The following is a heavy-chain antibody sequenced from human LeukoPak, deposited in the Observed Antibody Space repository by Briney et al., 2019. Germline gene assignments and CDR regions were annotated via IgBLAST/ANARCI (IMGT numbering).Heavy chain of an antibody. CDR3: AYDSSGSDAFDI. CDR2: INHSGST. V-gene: IGHV4-34*01. Sequence: PSETLSLTCAVYGGSFSGYYWSWIRQPPGKGLEWIGEINHSGSTNYNPSLKSRVTISVDTSKNQFSLKLSSVTAADTAVYYCAYDSSGSDAFDIWGQGTMVTVSS. CDR1: GGSFSGYY. D-gene: IGHD3-22*01. J-gene: IGHJ3*02.